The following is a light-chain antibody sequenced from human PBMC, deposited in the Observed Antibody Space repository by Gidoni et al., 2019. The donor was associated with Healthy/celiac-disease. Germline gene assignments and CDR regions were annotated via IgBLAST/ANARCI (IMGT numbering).Light chain of an antibody. CDR1: SSAVGSYNL. CDR2: EVS. V-gene: IGLV2-23*02. J-gene: IGLJ3*02. Sequence: ALTPPPSVSGLPGPSITISCTGTSSAVGSYNLVSLYQQHPGKAPKLMIYEVSKRPSGVSKRFSGSKTGNTASLTISGLQAEDEADYYCCSYAGSSTWVFGGGTKLTVL. CDR3: CSYAGSSTWV.